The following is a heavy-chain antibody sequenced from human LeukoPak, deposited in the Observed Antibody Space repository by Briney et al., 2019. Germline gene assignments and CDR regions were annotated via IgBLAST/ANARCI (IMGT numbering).Heavy chain of an antibody. D-gene: IGHD3-10*01. V-gene: IGHV3-7*01. CDR1: GFTFSNYW. CDR2: IKRDGSEK. J-gene: IGHJ4*02. Sequence: GGSLRLSCAASGFTFSNYWMSWVRQAPGKGLEWVANIKRDGSEKYYVDSVKGRFTISRDNAKNSLYLQMNSLRPEDTAIYYCASMNVYYYGSGTDYWGQGTLVTVSS. CDR3: ASMNVYYYGSGTDY.